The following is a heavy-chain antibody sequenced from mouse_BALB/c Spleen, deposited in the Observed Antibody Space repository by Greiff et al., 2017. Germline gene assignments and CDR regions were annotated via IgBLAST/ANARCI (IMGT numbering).Heavy chain of an antibody. Sequence: QVQLQQSGPQLVRPGASVKISCKASGYSFTSYWMHWVKQRPVQGLEWIGMIDPSDSETRLNQKFKDKATLTVDKSSSTAYMQLSSPTSEDSAVYYCARQEVVPFDYWGQGTTLTVSS. CDR3: ARQEVVPFDY. J-gene: IGHJ2*01. CDR2: IDPSDSET. CDR1: GYSFTSYW. V-gene: IGHV1-52*01. D-gene: IGHD1-1*01.